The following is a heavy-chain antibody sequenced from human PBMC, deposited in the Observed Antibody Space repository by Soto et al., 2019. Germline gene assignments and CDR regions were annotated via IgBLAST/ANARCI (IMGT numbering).Heavy chain of an antibody. Sequence: ASVKVSCKASGYTFTSYAMHWVRQAPGQRLEWMGWINAGNGNTKYSQKFQGRVTITRDTSASTAYMELSSLRSEDTAVYYCVKNRGAGSLSNWSFASWGRGSLVTVSS. J-gene: IGHJ2*01. CDR1: GYTFTSYA. D-gene: IGHD1-26*01. CDR2: INAGNGNT. CDR3: VKNRGAGSLSNWSFAS. V-gene: IGHV1-3*01.